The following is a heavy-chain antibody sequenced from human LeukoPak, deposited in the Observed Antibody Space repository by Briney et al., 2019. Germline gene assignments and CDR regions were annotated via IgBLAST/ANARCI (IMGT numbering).Heavy chain of an antibody. CDR3: ARSAVAVHDAFDI. V-gene: IGHV1-2*02. J-gene: IGHJ3*02. Sequence: ASVKVSCKASGYTFTDYYIHWVRQAPGQGLEWMGWINPNSGGTNYAQKFQGRVTMTRDTSISTAYMELSRLRSDDTAVYYCARSAVAVHDAFDIWGQGTMVTVSS. CDR1: GYTFTDYY. D-gene: IGHD6-19*01. CDR2: INPNSGGT.